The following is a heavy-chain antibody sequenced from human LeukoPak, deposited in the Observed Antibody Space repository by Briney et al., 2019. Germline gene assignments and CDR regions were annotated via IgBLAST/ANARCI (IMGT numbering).Heavy chain of an antibody. D-gene: IGHD3-10*01. J-gene: IGHJ4*02. CDR1: GFTFSSYG. V-gene: IGHV3-33*01. Sequence: GRSLRLSCAASGFTFSSYGMHWVRQVPGKGLEWVAIIWSDGSNKYYGDSVKGRFTISRDNSKNTVFLQMNSLRAEDTAVYYCARHRSGAFDYWGQGTLVTVSS. CDR3: ARHRSGAFDY. CDR2: IWSDGSNK.